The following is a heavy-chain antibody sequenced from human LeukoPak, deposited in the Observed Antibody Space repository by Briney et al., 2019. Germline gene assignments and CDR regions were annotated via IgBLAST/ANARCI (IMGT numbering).Heavy chain of an antibody. V-gene: IGHV1-8*02. CDR2: MNPNSGNT. Sequence: ASVKVSCKASGYTFTGYYMHWVRQATGQGPEWMGWMNPNSGNTGYAQKFQGRVTMTRNTSISTAYMELSSLRSEDTAVYYCARGGRYSGYDGYWGQGTLVTVSS. D-gene: IGHD5-12*01. CDR1: GYTFTGYY. J-gene: IGHJ4*02. CDR3: ARGGRYSGYDGY.